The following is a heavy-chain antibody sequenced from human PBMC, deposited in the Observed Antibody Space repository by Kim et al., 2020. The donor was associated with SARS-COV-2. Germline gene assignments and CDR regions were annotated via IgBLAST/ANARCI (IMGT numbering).Heavy chain of an antibody. CDR3: ARDSNGSGTFDY. CDR1: GGSTSSGGFS. CDR2: VYNSGST. D-gene: IGHD3-10*01. V-gene: IGHV4-30-2*01. J-gene: IGHJ4*02. Sequence: SETLSLTCAVSGGSTSSGGFSWSWIRQPPGKGLEWIGYVYNSGSTSYNPSLRSRVTISVDTSKNQFSLKLSSVTAADTAVYYCARDSNGSGTFDYWGQGTLVTVSS.